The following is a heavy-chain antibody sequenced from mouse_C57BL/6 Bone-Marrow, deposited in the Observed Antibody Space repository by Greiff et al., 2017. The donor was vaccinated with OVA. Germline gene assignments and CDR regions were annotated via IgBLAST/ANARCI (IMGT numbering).Heavy chain of an antibody. CDR3: ARRVTTVVQYYFDY. CDR1: GYTFTDYY. J-gene: IGHJ2*01. D-gene: IGHD1-1*01. Sequence: EVLLVESGPVLVKPGASVKMSCKASGYTFTDYYMNWVTQSHGQSLEWIGVINPYNGGTSYNQKFKGKATLTVDKSSSTAYMELNSLTSEDSAVYYCARRVTTVVQYYFDYWGQGTTLTVSS. V-gene: IGHV1-19*01. CDR2: INPYNGGT.